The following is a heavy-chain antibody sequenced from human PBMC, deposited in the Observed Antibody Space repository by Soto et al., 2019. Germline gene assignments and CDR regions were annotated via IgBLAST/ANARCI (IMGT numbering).Heavy chain of an antibody. CDR2: IWYDGSNK. D-gene: IGHD3-16*02. CDR1: GFTFSSYG. Sequence: PGGSLRLSCAASGFTFSSYGMHSVRQAPGKGLEWVAVIWYDGSNKYYADSVKGRFTISRDNSKNTLYLQMNSLRAEDTAVYYCARGYQRSDAFDIWGQGTMVTVSS. V-gene: IGHV3-33*01. CDR3: ARGYQRSDAFDI. J-gene: IGHJ3*02.